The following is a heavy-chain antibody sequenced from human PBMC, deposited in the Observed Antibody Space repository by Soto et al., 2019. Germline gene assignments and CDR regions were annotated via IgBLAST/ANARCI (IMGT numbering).Heavy chain of an antibody. J-gene: IGHJ3*02. CDR2: IYHSGSI. CDR3: AKRYSGYDDAFDI. CDR1: NASISSRKW. V-gene: IGHV4-4*02. Sequence: SETLSLTCTVSNASISSRKWWTWVRQTPGKGLEWIGEIYHSGSINHNPSLKSRVTMSVDTSKNQFSLKLSSVTAADTAVYYCAKRYSGYDDAFDIWGQGTTVTVS. D-gene: IGHD5-12*01.